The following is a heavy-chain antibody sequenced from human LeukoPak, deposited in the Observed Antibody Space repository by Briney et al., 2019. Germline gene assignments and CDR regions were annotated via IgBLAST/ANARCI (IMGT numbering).Heavy chain of an antibody. CDR2: IYPGDSDT. V-gene: IGHV5-51*01. CDR3: ARLVDTSMARFDY. CDR1: GYSFTNYW. J-gene: IGHJ4*02. D-gene: IGHD5-18*01. Sequence: GESLKISCKGSGYSFTNYWIGWVRQMPGKGLEWMGIIYPGDSDTRYSPSFQGQVTTSADKSISTAYLQWSSLKASDTAMYYCARLVDTSMARFDYWGQGTPVTVSS.